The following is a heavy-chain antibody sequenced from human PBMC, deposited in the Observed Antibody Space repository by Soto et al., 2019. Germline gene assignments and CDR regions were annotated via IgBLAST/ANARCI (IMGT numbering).Heavy chain of an antibody. Sequence: SETLSLTCTVSGGSISSYYWSWIRQPPGKGLEWIGYIYYSGSTNYNPSLKSRVTISVDTSKNQFSLKLSSVTAADTAVYYCARDIGYSSGWARVKNWFDPWGQGTLVTVSS. CDR3: ARDIGYSSGWARVKNWFDP. CDR1: GGSISSYY. D-gene: IGHD6-19*01. J-gene: IGHJ5*02. CDR2: IYYSGST. V-gene: IGHV4-59*01.